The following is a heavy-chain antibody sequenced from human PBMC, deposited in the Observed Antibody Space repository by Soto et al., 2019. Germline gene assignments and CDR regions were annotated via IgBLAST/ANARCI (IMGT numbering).Heavy chain of an antibody. J-gene: IGHJ4*02. CDR2: IYYSGST. CDR3: ASNLRGRYSKRDAYFDY. V-gene: IGHV4-39*07. CDR1: GGSISSSSYY. Sequence: PSETLSLTCTVSGGSISSSSYYWGWIRQPPGKGLEWIGSIYYSGSTYYNPSLKSRVTMSVDTSKNQFSLELRSVTAADTAVYYCASNLRGRYSKRDAYFDYWGQGTLVTVSS. D-gene: IGHD6-13*01.